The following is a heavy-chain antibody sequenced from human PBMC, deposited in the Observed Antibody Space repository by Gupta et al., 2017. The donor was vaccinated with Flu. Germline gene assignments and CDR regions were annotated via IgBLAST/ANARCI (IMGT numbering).Heavy chain of an antibody. Sequence: QGQLVESGGGLVKPGGSLRLSCDGSGLPFSDYYMSWIRQAPGKGLEWVSYISSTGTSRYYADSVKGRFTISRDNARKSLYLQMNSLRDEDTAVYFCAGTDVELYYYLDVWGKGTTVTVSS. D-gene: IGHD1-26*01. CDR3: AGTDVELYYYLDV. CDR2: ISSTGTSR. V-gene: IGHV3-11*01. CDR1: GLPFSDYY. J-gene: IGHJ6*03.